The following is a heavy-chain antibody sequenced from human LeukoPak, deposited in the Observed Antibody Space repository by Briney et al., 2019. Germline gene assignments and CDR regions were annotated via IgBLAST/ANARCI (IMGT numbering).Heavy chain of an antibody. D-gene: IGHD6-19*01. Sequence: KTSETLSLTCTVSGYSISSGYYWGWIRQPPGKGLEWIGSIYHSGSTYYNPSLKSRVTISVDTSKNQFSLKLSSVTAADTAVYYCAREGGLGSSGWQYYFDYWGQGTLVTVSS. J-gene: IGHJ4*02. CDR1: GYSISSGYY. V-gene: IGHV4-38-2*02. CDR2: IYHSGST. CDR3: AREGGLGSSGWQYYFDY.